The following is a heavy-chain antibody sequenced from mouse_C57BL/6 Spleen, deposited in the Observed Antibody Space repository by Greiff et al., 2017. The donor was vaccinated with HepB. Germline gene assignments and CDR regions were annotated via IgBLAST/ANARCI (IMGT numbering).Heavy chain of an antibody. J-gene: IGHJ2*01. D-gene: IGHD1-1*01. Sequence: EVKVEESGGGLVKPGGSLKLSCAASGFTFSDYGMHWVRQAPEKGLEWVAYISSGSSTIYYADTVKGRFTISRDTAKNTLFLQMTSLRSEDTAMYYCARPSHYYYGSSYYFDYWGQGTTLTVSS. CDR3: ARPSHYYYGSSYYFDY. V-gene: IGHV5-17*01. CDR1: GFTFSDYG. CDR2: ISSGSSTI.